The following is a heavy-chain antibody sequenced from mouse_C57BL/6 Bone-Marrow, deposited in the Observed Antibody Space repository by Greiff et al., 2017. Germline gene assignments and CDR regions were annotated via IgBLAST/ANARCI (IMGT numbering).Heavy chain of an antibody. V-gene: IGHV14-3*01. CDR3: AHPLAY. Sequence: EVKLQESVAELVRPGASVKLSCTASGFNFKNTYMHWVKQRPEQGLEWIGRIDPANGNTKYAPKFQGKATITADTSSNTAYLQLSSLTSEDTAIYYCAHPLAYWGQGTRVTVSA. J-gene: IGHJ3*01. CDR2: IDPANGNT. CDR1: GFNFKNTY.